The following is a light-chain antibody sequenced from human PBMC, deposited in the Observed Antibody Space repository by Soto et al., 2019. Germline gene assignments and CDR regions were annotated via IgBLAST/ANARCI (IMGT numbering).Light chain of an antibody. CDR1: SSNIGSKS. J-gene: IGLJ3*02. CDR3: AAWDDSLNGPV. V-gene: IGLV1-44*01. Sequence: QSVLTQPPSASGTPGQRVTISCSGSSSNIGSKSVNWYQQLPGTAPKLLIYGSNQRPSGVPDRLFGSKTAASASLAISGLQSDDEADYDCAAWDDSLNGPVFGGGTKLTVL. CDR2: GSN.